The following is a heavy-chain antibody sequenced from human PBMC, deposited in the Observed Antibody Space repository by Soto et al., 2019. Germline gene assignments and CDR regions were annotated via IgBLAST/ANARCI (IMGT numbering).Heavy chain of an antibody. CDR2: TYYRSKWYN. CDR1: GDSVTSNSAA. Sequence: PSQTLSLTCAIPGDSVTSNSAAWNWIRQSPSRGLEWLGRTYYRSKWYNDYAVSVKSRITINPDTSKNQFSLQLNSVTPEDTAVYYCARDTYSSGWSHYYYYGMDVWGQGTTVTVSS. CDR3: ARDTYSSGWSHYYYYGMDV. J-gene: IGHJ6*02. V-gene: IGHV6-1*01. D-gene: IGHD6-19*01.